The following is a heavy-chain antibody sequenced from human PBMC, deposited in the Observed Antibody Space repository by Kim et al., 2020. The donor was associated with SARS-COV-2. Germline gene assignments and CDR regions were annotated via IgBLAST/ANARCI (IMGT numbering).Heavy chain of an antibody. Sequence: GGSLRLSCAASGFTFSSYSMNWVRQAPGKGLEWVSSISSSSSYIYYADSVKGRFTISRDNAKNSLYLQMNSLRAEDTAVYYCARDSGRKLGLDYWGQGTLVTVSS. CDR2: ISSSSSYI. CDR1: GFTFSSYS. CDR3: ARDSGRKLGLDY. V-gene: IGHV3-21*04. D-gene: IGHD7-27*01. J-gene: IGHJ4*02.